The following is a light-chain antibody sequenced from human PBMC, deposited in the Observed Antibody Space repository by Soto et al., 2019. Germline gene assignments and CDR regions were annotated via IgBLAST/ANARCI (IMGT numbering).Light chain of an antibody. Sequence: EIVLTQSPGTLSLSPGERATLSCRASQSVSSSYLAWYHQKPGQAPRRLIYGASSRATGSPDRFSGCGSVTDFTLTISRLEPEDFAVYYCQQYSSSPRTFGQGTQVEIK. CDR2: GAS. J-gene: IGKJ1*01. V-gene: IGKV3-20*01. CDR1: QSVSSSY. CDR3: QQYSSSPRT.